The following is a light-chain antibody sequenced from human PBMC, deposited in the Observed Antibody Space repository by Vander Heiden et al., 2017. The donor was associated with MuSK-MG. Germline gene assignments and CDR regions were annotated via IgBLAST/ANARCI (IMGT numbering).Light chain of an antibody. Sequence: QSVLTQPPSAPGTPGQRVTISCSGSSSNIGSNYVYWYQQLPGTAPNLLIVSNNQRPSGVPDRFSGDKSGSSASLEISGLRSEDEADEYCAGSDDSLSVVGVGGGTKMTVL. CDR1: SSNIGSNY. J-gene: IGLJ2*01. CDR2: SNN. CDR3: AGSDDSLSVVG. V-gene: IGLV1-47*02.